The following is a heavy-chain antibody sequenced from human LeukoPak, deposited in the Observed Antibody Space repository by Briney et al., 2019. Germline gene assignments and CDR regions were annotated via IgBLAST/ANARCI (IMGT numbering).Heavy chain of an antibody. CDR3: ATLTVATSFDY. CDR1: GFSFSVYE. D-gene: IGHD5-12*01. V-gene: IGHV3-48*03. Sequence: PGGSLRLSCAACGFSFSVYEMHWVRQAPGKGLEWISDISSSGATIYYADSVKGRFTISRDNAKNSLYLQMNSLRAEDTAVYYCATLTVATSFDYWGQGTLVTVSS. CDR2: ISSSGATI. J-gene: IGHJ4*02.